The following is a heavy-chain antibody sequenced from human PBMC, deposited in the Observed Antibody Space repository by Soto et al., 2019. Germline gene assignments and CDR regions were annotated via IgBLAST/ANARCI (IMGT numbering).Heavy chain of an antibody. D-gene: IGHD2-2*01. CDR2: IRSKGYGGTT. J-gene: IGHJ6*02. CDR1: GFTFGDFG. V-gene: IGHV3-49*03. CDR3: ASLTSWSQEYYYGMDV. Sequence: LRLSCTGSGFTFGDFGMSWFRQAPGKGLEWLSFIRSKGYGGTTESAASVRGRFITSRDDSKSIAYLQMNSLKTEDTAVYYCASLTSWSQEYYYGMDVWGLGTSVTVSS.